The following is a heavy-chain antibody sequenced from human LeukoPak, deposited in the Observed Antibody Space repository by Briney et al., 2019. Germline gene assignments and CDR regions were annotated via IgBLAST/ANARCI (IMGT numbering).Heavy chain of an antibody. CDR2: IKQDESGK. Sequence: GGSLRLSCAASGFTFSSYWMSWARQAPGKGLEWVANIKQDESGKYYVDSVKGRFTISRDNSKNTLYLEVISLTAEDTAVYYCAKDDAWLRFGEWSQGTLVTVSS. V-gene: IGHV3-7*03. D-gene: IGHD3-10*01. CDR3: AKDDAWLRFGE. CDR1: GFTFSSYW. J-gene: IGHJ4*02.